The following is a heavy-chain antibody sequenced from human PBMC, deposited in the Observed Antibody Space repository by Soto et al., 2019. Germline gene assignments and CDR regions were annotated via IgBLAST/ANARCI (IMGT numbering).Heavy chain of an antibody. J-gene: IGHJ4*02. CDR1: GYSIGSGYY. D-gene: IGHD5-12*01. CDR3: AGRSIVATIGHY. V-gene: IGHV4-38-2*01. Sequence: SETLSHTCAVSGYSIGSGYYWGWIKQPPGKGLEWIGSIYHSGSTYYNPSLKSRVTISVDTSKNQFSLKLSSVTAADTAVYYCAGRSIVATIGHYWGQGTLVTVSS. CDR2: IYHSGST.